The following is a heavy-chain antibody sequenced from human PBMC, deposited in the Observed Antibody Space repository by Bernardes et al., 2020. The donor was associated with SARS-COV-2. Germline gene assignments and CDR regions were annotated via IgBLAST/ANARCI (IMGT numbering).Heavy chain of an antibody. J-gene: IGHJ4*02. CDR2: IYYSGST. CDR1: GGSISSGDYY. CDR3: ARDVDLFGFDY. Sequence: SETLSLTCTVSGGSISSGDYYWSWIRQPPGKGLEWIGYIYYSGSTYYNPSLKSRVTISVDTSKNQFSLKLSSVTAADTAVYYCARDVDLFGFDYWGQGTLVTVSS. V-gene: IGHV4-30-4*01. D-gene: IGHD2-21*01.